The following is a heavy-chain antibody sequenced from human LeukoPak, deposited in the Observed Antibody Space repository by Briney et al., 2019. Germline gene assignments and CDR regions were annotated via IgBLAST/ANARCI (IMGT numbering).Heavy chain of an antibody. D-gene: IGHD3-22*01. CDR3: ARAYYYDSSGYQDY. CDR2: ISYDGSNK. Sequence: PGGSLRLSCAASGFTFSSYAMHWVRQAPGKGLEWVAVISYDGSNKYYADSVKGRFTISRDNSKNTLYLQMNSLRPEDTAVYYCARAYYYDSSGYQDYWGQGTLVTVSS. CDR1: GFTFSSYA. J-gene: IGHJ4*02. V-gene: IGHV3-30-3*01.